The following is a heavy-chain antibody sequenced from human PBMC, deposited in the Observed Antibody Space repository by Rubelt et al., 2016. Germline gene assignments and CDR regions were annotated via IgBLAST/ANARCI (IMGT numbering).Heavy chain of an antibody. V-gene: IGHV1-3*01. J-gene: IGHJ4*02. Sequence: QVQLGQSGAEVKKPGASVKVSCKASGYTFTAYAIHWVRQAPGQRLEWMGWINAGNGNTKYSQTFQGRVTITRDTSASTSYMGLGSLRSEDTAVYYCARGIVGATIYFDYWGQGTLVTVSS. D-gene: IGHD1-26*01. CDR2: INAGNGNT. CDR3: ARGIVGATIYFDY. CDR1: GYTFTAYA.